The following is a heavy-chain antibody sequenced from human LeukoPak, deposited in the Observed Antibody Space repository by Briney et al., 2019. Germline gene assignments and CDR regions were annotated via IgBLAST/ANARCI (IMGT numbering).Heavy chain of an antibody. CDR1: GGSFSTYY. J-gene: IGHJ2*01. Sequence: SQTLSLTCAVYGGSFSTYYWSWVRQPPGEWLEWIGEITLIGSTNSRPSLKSRVTISLDMSNNQFSLRLTSVPAADTPVYYCARPQRETVRYFDLWGRGTLVTVSS. V-gene: IGHV4-34*01. CDR2: ITLIGST. D-gene: IGHD6-25*01. CDR3: ARPQRETVRYFDL.